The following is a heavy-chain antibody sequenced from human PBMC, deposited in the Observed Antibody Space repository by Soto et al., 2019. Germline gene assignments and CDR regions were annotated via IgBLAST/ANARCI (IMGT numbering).Heavy chain of an antibody. V-gene: IGHV3-30-3*01. D-gene: IGHD2-8*01. CDR2: TSYDGSNE. J-gene: IGHJ4*02. Sequence: GGSLRLSCAVSGFTFSSFAMSWVRQAPGKGLEWVAATSYDGSNEYYADSVKGRFIISRDNSKNTLDLLLNTLRAEDTAVYYCAGVYYGGNSVNNYWGQGTPVTVSS. CDR3: AGVYYGGNSVNNY. CDR1: GFTFSSFA.